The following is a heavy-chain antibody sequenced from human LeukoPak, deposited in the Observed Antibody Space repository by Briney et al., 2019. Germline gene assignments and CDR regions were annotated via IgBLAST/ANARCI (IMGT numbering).Heavy chain of an antibody. Sequence: PGGSLRLSCAASGFTFSSYSMNWVRQAPGKGLEWVSSISSSSSYIYYADSVKGRFTISRDNAKNSLYLQMNSLRAEDTAVYYCAREWLLTSGPLDYWGQGTLVTVSS. D-gene: IGHD3-22*01. CDR1: GFTFSSYS. CDR3: AREWLLTSGPLDY. J-gene: IGHJ4*02. CDR2: ISSSSSYI. V-gene: IGHV3-21*01.